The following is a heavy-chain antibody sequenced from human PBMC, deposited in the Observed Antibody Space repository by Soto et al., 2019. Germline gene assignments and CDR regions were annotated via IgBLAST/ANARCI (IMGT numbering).Heavy chain of an antibody. J-gene: IGHJ4*02. Sequence: PSETLSLTCAVYGGSFSGYYWSWIRQPPGKGLEWIGEINHSGSTNYNPSLKSRVTISVDTSKNQFSLKLSSVTAADTAVYYCARGGVAPRPHLAYWGQGTLVTVSS. CDR3: ARGGVAPRPHLAY. V-gene: IGHV4-34*01. D-gene: IGHD2-15*01. CDR1: GGSFSGYY. CDR2: INHSGST.